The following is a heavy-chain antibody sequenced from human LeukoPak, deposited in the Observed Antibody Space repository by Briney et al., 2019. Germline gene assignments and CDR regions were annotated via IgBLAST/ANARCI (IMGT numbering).Heavy chain of an antibody. Sequence: GGSLRLSSAASGFTFSSDAMSWDRQAPGKGLEWVSAISGSGGSTYYADSVKGRFTISRDNSKNTLYLQMNSLGAEDTAVYYFAHAPGYSYGNFDYRGQGTLVTVFS. CDR2: ISGSGGST. J-gene: IGHJ4*02. CDR3: AHAPGYSYGNFDY. D-gene: IGHD5-18*01. V-gene: IGHV3-23*01. CDR1: GFTFSSDA.